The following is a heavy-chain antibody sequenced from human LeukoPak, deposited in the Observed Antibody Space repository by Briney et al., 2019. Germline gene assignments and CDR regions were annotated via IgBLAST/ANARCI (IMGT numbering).Heavy chain of an antibody. D-gene: IGHD1-26*01. J-gene: IGHJ4*02. V-gene: IGHV4-59*01. CDR2: IYYSGST. Sequence: SETLSLTCTVSGGSISSYYWSWIRQPPGKGLEWIGYIYYSGSTNYNPSLKSRVTISVDTSKNQFSLKLSSVTAADTAVYYCARALGGSYYRYYFDYGGQGPLVTVS. CDR3: ARALGGSYYRYYFDY. CDR1: GGSISSYY.